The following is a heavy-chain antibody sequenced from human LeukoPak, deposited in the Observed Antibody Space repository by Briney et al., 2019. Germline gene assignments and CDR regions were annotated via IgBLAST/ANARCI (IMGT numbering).Heavy chain of an antibody. V-gene: IGHV1-69*13. CDR2: IIPIFGTA. CDR3: ASSPLHCSGGSCYSGAFDI. D-gene: IGHD2-15*01. Sequence: SVKVSCKASGYTFTSYAISWVRQAPGQGLEWMGGIIPIFGTANYAQKFQGRVTITADESTSTAYMELSSLRSEDTAVYYCASSPLHCSGGSCYSGAFDIWGQGTMVTVSS. CDR1: GYTFTSYA. J-gene: IGHJ3*02.